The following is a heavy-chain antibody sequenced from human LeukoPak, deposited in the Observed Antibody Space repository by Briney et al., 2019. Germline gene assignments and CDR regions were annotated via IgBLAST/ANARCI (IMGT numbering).Heavy chain of an antibody. CDR3: ARDSDSSGWATFDY. D-gene: IGHD6-19*01. J-gene: IGHJ4*02. CDR1: GGTFSSYA. CDR2: MIPIFGTA. V-gene: IGHV1-69*05. Sequence: ASVKVSCKASGGTFSSYAISWVRQAPGQGLEWMGGMIPIFGTANYAQKFQGRVTITTDESTSTAYMELSSLRSEDTAVYYCARDSDSSGWATFDYWGQGTLVTVSS.